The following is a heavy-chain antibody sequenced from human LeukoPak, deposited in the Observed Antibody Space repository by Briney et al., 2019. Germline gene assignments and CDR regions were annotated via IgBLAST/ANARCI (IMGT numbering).Heavy chain of an antibody. Sequence: SVKVSCKASGGTFSSYAISWVRRAPGQGLEWMGGIIPIFGTANYAQKFQGRVTITADESTSTAYMELSSLRSEDTAVYYCASTITMVRSWFDPWGQGTLVTVSS. J-gene: IGHJ5*02. D-gene: IGHD3-10*01. CDR2: IIPIFGTA. V-gene: IGHV1-69*13. CDR1: GGTFSSYA. CDR3: ASTITMVRSWFDP.